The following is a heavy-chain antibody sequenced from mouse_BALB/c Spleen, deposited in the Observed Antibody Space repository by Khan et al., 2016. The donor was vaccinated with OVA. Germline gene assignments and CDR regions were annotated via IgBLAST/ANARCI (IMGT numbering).Heavy chain of an antibody. V-gene: IGHV2-2*02. CDR1: GFSLTSYG. CDR2: IWCGGIT. Sequence: QVQLKQSGPGLVQPSQSLSITCTVLGFSLTSYGVHWVRQSPGKGLERPGVIWCGGITVYNAVFISRLSISKDNSKSQVFFKMNSLQANDTAIYYCARSPYGSYGFAYWGQGTMITVSA. J-gene: IGHJ3*01. CDR3: ARSPYGSYGFAY. D-gene: IGHD2-1*01.